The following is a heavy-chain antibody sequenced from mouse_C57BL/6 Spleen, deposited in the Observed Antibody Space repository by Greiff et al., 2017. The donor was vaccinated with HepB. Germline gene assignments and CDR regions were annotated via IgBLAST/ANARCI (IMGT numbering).Heavy chain of an antibody. Sequence: EVQGVESGGGLVKPGGSLKLSCAASGFTFSDYGMHWVRQAPEKGLEWVAYISSGSSTIYYADTVKGRFTISRDNAKNTLFLQMTSLRSEDTAMYYCARTVVAYWYFDVWGTGTTVTVSS. CDR3: ARTVVAYWYFDV. V-gene: IGHV5-17*01. J-gene: IGHJ1*03. CDR2: ISSGSSTI. D-gene: IGHD1-1*01. CDR1: GFTFSDYG.